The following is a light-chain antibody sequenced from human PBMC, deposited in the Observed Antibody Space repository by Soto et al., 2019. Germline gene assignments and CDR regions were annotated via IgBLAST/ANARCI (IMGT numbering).Light chain of an antibody. CDR2: DAS. Sequence: DIQMTQSPSSLSASVGDRVTITCQASQDITNYLNWYQQKPGKATKLLIYDASHLETGVPSRFSGSGSGTDFTFTIRSLQPEDFATYYCQQYDNLPLLTFGGGTRVEIK. CDR1: QDITNY. J-gene: IGKJ4*01. V-gene: IGKV1-33*01. CDR3: QQYDNLPLLT.